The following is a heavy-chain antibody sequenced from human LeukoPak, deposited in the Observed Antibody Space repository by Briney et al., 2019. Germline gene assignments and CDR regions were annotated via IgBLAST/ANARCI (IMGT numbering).Heavy chain of an antibody. CDR1: GYRFTSYW. J-gene: IGHJ4*02. CDR2: LDPSASYT. V-gene: IGHV5-10-1*01. CDR3: ARERYFDWLLSFDY. D-gene: IGHD3-9*01. Sequence: GESLKISCKGSGYRFTSYWISWVRQMPGKGLEWMGRLDPSASYTNYSPSFQGHVTISADKSISTAYLQWSSLKASDTAMYYCARERYFDWLLSFDYWGQGTLVTVSS.